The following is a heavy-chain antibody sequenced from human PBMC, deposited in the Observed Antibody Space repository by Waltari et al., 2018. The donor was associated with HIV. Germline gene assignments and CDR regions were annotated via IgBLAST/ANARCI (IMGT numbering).Heavy chain of an antibody. CDR1: GFTFSSYS. CDR3: ARDSGSGWSQGGFDY. Sequence: EVQLVESGGGLVQPGGSLRLSCAASGFTFSSYSMNWVRKALGKGPEWVSSIIICSITIISHDSGKGRFTISSDKSNNSLFLQMNGLRAEDTAVYYCARDSGSGWSQGGFDYWGQGTLVTVSS. J-gene: IGHJ4*02. V-gene: IGHV3-48*01. CDR2: IIICSITI. D-gene: IGHD6-19*01.